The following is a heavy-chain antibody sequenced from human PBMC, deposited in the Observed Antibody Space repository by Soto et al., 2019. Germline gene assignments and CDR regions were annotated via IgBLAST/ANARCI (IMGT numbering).Heavy chain of an antibody. Sequence: ASVKVSCKASGGAFSSYAISWVRQAPGQGLEWMGGIIPIFGTANYAQKFQGRVTITADKSTSTAYMELSSLRSEDTAAYYCATANRKYCSGGSCYLHFDYWGQGTLVTVSS. J-gene: IGHJ4*02. V-gene: IGHV1-69*06. CDR2: IIPIFGTA. CDR3: ATANRKYCSGGSCYLHFDY. CDR1: GGAFSSYA. D-gene: IGHD2-15*01.